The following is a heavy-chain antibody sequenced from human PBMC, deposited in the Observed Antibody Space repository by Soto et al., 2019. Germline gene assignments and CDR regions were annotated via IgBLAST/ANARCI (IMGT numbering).Heavy chain of an antibody. CDR1: GYTFTGYY. J-gene: IGHJ5*02. D-gene: IGHD6-19*01. CDR2: INPNSGGT. CDR3: ARDDGEDSSGYHIALIA. V-gene: IGHV1-2*04. Sequence: VASVKVSCKASGYTFTGYYMHWVRQAPGQGLEWMGWINPNSGGTNYAQKFQGWVTMTRDTSISTAYMELSRLRSDDTAVYYCARDDGEDSSGYHIALIAWSQVTLVTVS.